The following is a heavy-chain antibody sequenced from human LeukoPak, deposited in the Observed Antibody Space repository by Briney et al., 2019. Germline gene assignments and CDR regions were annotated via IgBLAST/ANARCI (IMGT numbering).Heavy chain of an antibody. CDR1: GLTFTNYA. Sequence: GGSLRLSCAASGLTFTNYAMSWVRQAPGKGLEWVSAISGSGGSTYYADSVKGRFTISRDNSKNTLYLQMNSLRAEDTAVYYCAKGGRVVPAANDYWGQGTLVTVSS. CDR2: ISGSGGST. J-gene: IGHJ4*02. CDR3: AKGGRVVPAANDY. V-gene: IGHV3-23*01. D-gene: IGHD2-2*01.